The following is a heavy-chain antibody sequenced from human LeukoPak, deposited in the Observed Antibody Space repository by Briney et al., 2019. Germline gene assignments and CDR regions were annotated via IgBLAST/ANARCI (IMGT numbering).Heavy chain of an antibody. CDR1: GGTFSSYA. Sequence: SVKVSCKASGGTFSSYAISWVRQAPGQGLEWMGGIIPIFGTANYALKFQGRVTITADESTSTAYMELSSLRSEDRAVYYCARGDSGYDFWSGSDLGYWGQGTLVTVSS. V-gene: IGHV1-69*13. D-gene: IGHD3-3*01. CDR3: ARGDSGYDFWSGSDLGY. CDR2: IIPIFGTA. J-gene: IGHJ4*02.